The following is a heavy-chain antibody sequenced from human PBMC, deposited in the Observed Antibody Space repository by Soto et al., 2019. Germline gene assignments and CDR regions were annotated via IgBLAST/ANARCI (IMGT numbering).Heavy chain of an antibody. CDR1: GFTVSSNY. CDR3: ARVQTSITMIVVVLDAFDI. Sequence: GGSLRLSCAASGFTVSSNYMSWVRQAPGKGLEWVSVIYSGGSTYYADSVKGRFTISRDNSKNTLYLQMNSLRAEDTAVYYCARVQTSITMIVVVLDAFDIWGQGTMVTVSS. CDR2: IYSGGST. J-gene: IGHJ3*02. V-gene: IGHV3-53*01. D-gene: IGHD3-22*01.